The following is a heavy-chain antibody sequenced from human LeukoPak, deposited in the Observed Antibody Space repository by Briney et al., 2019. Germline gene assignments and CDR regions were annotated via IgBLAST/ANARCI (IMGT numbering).Heavy chain of an antibody. J-gene: IGHJ4*02. D-gene: IGHD6-13*01. Sequence: GSLILSCAASGLTFSSYSMNWVRQVPGNGLEWVSSISGSSSYIYYADSVKGRFTISRDNAKKSLWLQMNSLRAEDTAVYYCARDFLTAAGLLFDYWGQGTLVTVSS. CDR2: ISGSSSYI. CDR1: GLTFSSYS. V-gene: IGHV3-21*01. CDR3: ARDFLTAAGLLFDY.